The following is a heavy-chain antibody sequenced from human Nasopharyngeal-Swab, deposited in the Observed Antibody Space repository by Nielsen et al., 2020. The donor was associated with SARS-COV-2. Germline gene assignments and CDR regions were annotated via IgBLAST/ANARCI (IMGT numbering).Heavy chain of an antibody. Sequence: GESLKISCAASGFTFSSYSMNWVRQAPGKGLEWVSYSSSSSSTIDYADSVKGRFTISRDNAKNSLYLQMNSLRDEDTAVYYCASLLRTDFDYWGQGTLVTVSS. J-gene: IGHJ4*02. D-gene: IGHD5/OR15-5a*01. CDR3: ASLLRTDFDY. V-gene: IGHV3-48*02. CDR1: GFTFSSYS. CDR2: SSSSSSTI.